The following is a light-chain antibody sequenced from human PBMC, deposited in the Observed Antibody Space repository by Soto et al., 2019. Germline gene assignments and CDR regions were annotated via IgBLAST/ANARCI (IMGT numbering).Light chain of an antibody. CDR2: AAS. Sequence: AIRMTQSPSSLLASIEDRVTITCRASQGISSYLAWYQQKPGKAPKLLIYAASTLQSGVPSRFSGSGSGTDFTLTISCLQSEDFATYYCQQYYSYPRTFGQGTKVEIK. V-gene: IGKV1-8*01. CDR3: QQYYSYPRT. CDR1: QGISSY. J-gene: IGKJ1*01.